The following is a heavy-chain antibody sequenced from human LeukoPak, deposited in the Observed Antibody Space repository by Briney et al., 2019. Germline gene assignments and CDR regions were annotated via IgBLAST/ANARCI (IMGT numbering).Heavy chain of an antibody. J-gene: IGHJ4*02. Sequence: GGALRLSCAASVFSFSGYWMHWVRHAPGKGLVWVSRINRDGSSTTYADSVKGRVTISRDNTKNTVYLQMNSLRAEDTAVYYCARGRLWNIDYWGQGTLVTVSS. D-gene: IGHD1/OR15-1a*01. CDR2: INRDGSST. CDR1: VFSFSGYW. CDR3: ARGRLWNIDY. V-gene: IGHV3-74*01.